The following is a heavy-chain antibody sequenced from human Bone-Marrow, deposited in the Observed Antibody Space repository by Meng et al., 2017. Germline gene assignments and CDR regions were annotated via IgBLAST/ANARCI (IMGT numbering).Heavy chain of an antibody. J-gene: IGHJ4*02. D-gene: IGHD6-19*01. CDR1: GGSISSYY. CDR3: ASVSSGWYSDHY. Sequence: GSLRLSCTVSGGSISSYYWSWVRQPPGKGLEWIGEIYHSGSTNYNPSLKSRVTISVDKSKNQFSLKLSSVTAADTAVYYCASVSSGWYSDHYWGQGTLVTVSS. CDR2: IYHSGST. V-gene: IGHV4-4*02.